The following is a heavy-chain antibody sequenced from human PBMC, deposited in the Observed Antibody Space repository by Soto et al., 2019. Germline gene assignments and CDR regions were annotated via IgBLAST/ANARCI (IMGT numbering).Heavy chain of an antibody. CDR1: GFTFSSYE. J-gene: IGHJ4*02. V-gene: IGHV3-48*03. CDR2: ISSGGITI. D-gene: IGHD3-22*01. Sequence: GGSLRLSCTASGFTFSSYEMNWVRQAPGKGLEWVSYISSGGITIYYADSVKGRFTISRDNSENSLYLQVISLRAEDTAVYYCARGGTSMIVAKNFDYWGQGTLVTVSS. CDR3: ARGGTSMIVAKNFDY.